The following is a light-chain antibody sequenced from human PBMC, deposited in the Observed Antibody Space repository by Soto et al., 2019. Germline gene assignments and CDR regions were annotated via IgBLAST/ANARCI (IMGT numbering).Light chain of an antibody. CDR1: TSDVGGYNY. Sequence: QSALTQPRSVSGSPGQSLTISCTGTTSDVGGYNYVSWYQHHPGNAPKLMIYDVSERPSGVPDRFSGFKSGNTASLTISGLQAEDEADYYCCSYAGTYTWVFGGGTKLTVL. V-gene: IGLV2-11*01. CDR2: DVS. CDR3: CSYAGTYTWV. J-gene: IGLJ3*02.